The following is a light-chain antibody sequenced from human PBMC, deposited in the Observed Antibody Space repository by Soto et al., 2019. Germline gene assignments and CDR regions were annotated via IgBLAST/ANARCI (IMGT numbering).Light chain of an antibody. V-gene: IGLV2-14*01. Sequence: LAQPASESGSPGQSITISCTGTSSDVGGYNYVSWYQQHPGKAPKLMIYDASNRPSGVSNRFSGSKSGNTASLTISGLQAEDEADYFCSSYTSSGTYVFGTGTKVTVL. CDR1: SSDVGGYNY. J-gene: IGLJ1*01. CDR3: SSYTSSGTYV. CDR2: DAS.